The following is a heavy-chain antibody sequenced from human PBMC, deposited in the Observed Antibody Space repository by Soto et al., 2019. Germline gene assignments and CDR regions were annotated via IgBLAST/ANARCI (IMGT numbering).Heavy chain of an antibody. D-gene: IGHD6-19*01. CDR2: TYYRSKWYN. V-gene: IGHV6-1*01. J-gene: IGHJ5*02. CDR1: GDSVSSNSAA. CDR3: AREKWISAVAASLINWFDP. Sequence: QTLSLTCAISGDSVSSNSAAWNWIRQSPSRGLEWLGRTYYRSKWYNDYAVSVKSRITINPDTSKNQFSLQLNSVTPEDTAVYYCAREKWISAVAASLINWFDPWGQGTLVTVSS.